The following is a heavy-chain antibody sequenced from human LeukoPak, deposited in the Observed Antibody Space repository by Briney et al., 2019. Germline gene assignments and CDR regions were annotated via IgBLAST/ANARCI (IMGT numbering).Heavy chain of an antibody. CDR2: ISNSGATI. CDR1: GFTFSYYE. Sequence: GGSLRLSCAASGFTFSYYEMNWVRQAPGKGLEWVSYISNSGATIYYAASVKGRLTISRDNAKNSLYLQMNRLRAEDTAVYYCARSSHPNDAFDIWGQGTMVTVSS. CDR3: ARSSHPNDAFDI. V-gene: IGHV3-48*03. J-gene: IGHJ3*02. D-gene: IGHD6-19*01.